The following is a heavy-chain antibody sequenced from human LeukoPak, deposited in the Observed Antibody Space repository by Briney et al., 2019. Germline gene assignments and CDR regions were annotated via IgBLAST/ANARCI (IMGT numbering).Heavy chain of an antibody. CDR3: AKFAVGSGWTRPFDY. J-gene: IGHJ4*02. D-gene: IGHD6-19*01. CDR1: GFTFSSYE. V-gene: IGHV3-48*03. CDR2: LSSSGSTI. Sequence: GGSLRLSCAASGFTFSSYEMNWVRQAPGKGLEWVSYLSSSGSTIYYADSVKGRFTISRDNSQNTLYLQVNSLRAEDTAVYYCAKFAVGSGWTRPFDYWGQGTLVTVSA.